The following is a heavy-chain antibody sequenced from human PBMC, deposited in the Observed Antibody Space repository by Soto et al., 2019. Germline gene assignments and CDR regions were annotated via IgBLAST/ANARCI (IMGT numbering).Heavy chain of an antibody. J-gene: IGHJ4*02. D-gene: IGHD4-17*01. Sequence: GASVKVSCKASGYTFTSYDINWVRQATGQGLEWMGWMSANNGNTNYAQKLQGRVTMTTDTSTSTAYMELRSLRSDDTAVYYCARGVDDGDSESYWGQGTLVTVS. V-gene: IGHV1-18*01. CDR3: ARGVDDGDSESY. CDR2: MSANNGNT. CDR1: GYTFTSYD.